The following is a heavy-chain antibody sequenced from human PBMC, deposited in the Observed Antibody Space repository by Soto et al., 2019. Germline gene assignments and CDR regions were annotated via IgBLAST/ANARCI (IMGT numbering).Heavy chain of an antibody. V-gene: IGHV1-58*01. D-gene: IGHD2-15*01. Sequence: SVKVYCKASGFTFTRSAVQWVREASGPRREWLGWIVVGSGNTNYEQKFQERVTITRDMSTSTAYMELRCLRSKDTAEYYCAAEAVVGKTKNEAFDLWGQGTLVTVSS. CDR3: AAEAVVGKTKNEAFDL. CDR2: IVVGSGNT. J-gene: IGHJ5*02. CDR1: GFTFTRSA.